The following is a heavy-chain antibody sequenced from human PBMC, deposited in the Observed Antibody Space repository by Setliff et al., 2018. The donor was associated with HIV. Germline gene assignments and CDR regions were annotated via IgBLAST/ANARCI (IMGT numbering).Heavy chain of an antibody. CDR3: AGSKGATSPSAEYFQN. J-gene: IGHJ1*01. CDR1: GGSISSGGYY. V-gene: IGHV4-61*08. D-gene: IGHD1-26*01. Sequence: SETLSLTCTVSGGSISSGGYYWSWIRQHPGRGLEWIGYIYYSGRTNYNPSLKSRVTISLDTSKIQFALKLSSVTTAYTAIYYCAGSKGATSPSAEYFQNWGQGTLVTVSS. CDR2: IYYSGRT.